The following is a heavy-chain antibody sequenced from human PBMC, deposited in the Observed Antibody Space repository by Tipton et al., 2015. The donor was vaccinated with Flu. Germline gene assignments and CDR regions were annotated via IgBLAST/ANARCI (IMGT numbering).Heavy chain of an antibody. V-gene: IGHV3-11*01. CDR1: GFTFSDDY. J-gene: IGHJ6*02. CDR3: ARDHPPSITVLGEITDYFGMDV. CDR2: ISSSGSTI. Sequence: QLVQSGGGLVKPGGSLRLSCAASGFTFSDDYMSWIRQAPGKGLEWVSHISSSGSTINYADSVKGRFTISRDNAKNSLYLQMNSLRAEDTAVYYCARDHPPSITVLGEITDYFGMDVWGQGTTVTVSS. D-gene: IGHD3-3*01.